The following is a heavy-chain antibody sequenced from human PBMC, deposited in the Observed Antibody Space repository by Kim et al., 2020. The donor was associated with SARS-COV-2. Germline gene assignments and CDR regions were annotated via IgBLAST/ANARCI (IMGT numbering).Heavy chain of an antibody. Sequence: ASVKVSCKVSVYTLSELSMYWVRQGPGKGLEWMGGFDPEDGETIYAQKFQGRVTMTEDTSTDTAYMELSSLRSEDTAVYYCATDTAMVTRLDFDYWGQGTLVTVSS. V-gene: IGHV1-24*01. CDR1: VYTLSELS. CDR2: FDPEDGET. D-gene: IGHD5-18*01. J-gene: IGHJ4*02. CDR3: ATDTAMVTRLDFDY.